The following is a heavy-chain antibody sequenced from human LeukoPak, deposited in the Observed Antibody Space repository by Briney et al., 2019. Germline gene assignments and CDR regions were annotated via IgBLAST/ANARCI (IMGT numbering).Heavy chain of an antibody. D-gene: IGHD2-21*01. CDR1: GYTFTGYY. Sequence: GASVKVSCKASGYTFTGYYIHWVRQAPGQGLEWMGRINPNSGDTNYAQKFQGRVAITRDTSINTAYLELSALTSDDTAVYYCARGPFGNCGGGPCHFRDIDNWYDPWGQGTLVTVSS. CDR2: INPNSGDT. V-gene: IGHV1-2*06. CDR3: ARGPFGNCGGGPCHFRDIDNWYDP. J-gene: IGHJ5*02.